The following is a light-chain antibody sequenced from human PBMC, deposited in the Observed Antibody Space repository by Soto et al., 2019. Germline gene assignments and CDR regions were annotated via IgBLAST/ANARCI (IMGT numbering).Light chain of an antibody. CDR3: SSYSSSTTLVV. J-gene: IGLJ2*01. CDR2: EVS. V-gene: IGLV2-14*01. Sequence: QSVLTQPASVSGSPGQSITISCTGTSNDVGTYNYVSWYQQHPGKAPKLMIYEVSHRPSGVSNRFSGSKSGNTASLTISGLQAGDEAAYYCSSYSSSTTLVVFGGGTQLTVL. CDR1: SNDVGTYNY.